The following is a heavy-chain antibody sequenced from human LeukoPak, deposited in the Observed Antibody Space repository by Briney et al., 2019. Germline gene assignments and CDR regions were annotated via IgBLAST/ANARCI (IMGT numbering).Heavy chain of an antibody. J-gene: IGHJ4*02. D-gene: IGHD1-1*01. CDR3: ARSAAGTADFDY. V-gene: IGHV4-61*02. Sequence: SETLSLTCSVSGGSINSDSYYWSWIRQPAGRGLEWIGRVSTSGNTNYNPSLKSRVTISVDTSKNQFSLKLNSVTAADTALYYCARSAAGTADFDYWGQGTLVTVSS. CDR2: VSTSGNT. CDR1: GGSINSDSYY.